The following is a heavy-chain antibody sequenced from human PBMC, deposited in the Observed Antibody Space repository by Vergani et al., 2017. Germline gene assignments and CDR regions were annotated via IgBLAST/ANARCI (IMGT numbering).Heavy chain of an antibody. CDR1: GYSFTSYW. CDR3: ARALTLAAAGTWDFDP. D-gene: IGHD6-13*01. V-gene: IGHV5-10-1*01. CDR2: IDPSDSYT. J-gene: IGHJ5*02. Sequence: EVQLVQSGAEVKKPGESLRISCKGSGYSFTSYWISWVRQMPGKGLEWMGRIDPSDSYTNYSPSFQGHVTISADKSISTAYLQWSSLKASDTAMYYCARALTLAAAGTWDFDPWGQGTLVTVSS.